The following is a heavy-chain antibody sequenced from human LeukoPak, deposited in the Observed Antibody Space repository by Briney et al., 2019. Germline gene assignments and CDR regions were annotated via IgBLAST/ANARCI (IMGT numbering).Heavy chain of an antibody. CDR2: INHSGST. CDR3: ARSRRGVVVIKYYFDY. Sequence: SETLSLTCAVYGGSFSGYYWSWIRQPPGKGLEWIGEINHSGSTNYNPSLKSRVTISVDTSKKQFSLKLSSVTAADTAVYYCARSRRGVVVIKYYFDYWGQGTLVTVYS. D-gene: IGHD3-22*01. V-gene: IGHV4-34*01. J-gene: IGHJ4*02. CDR1: GGSFSGYY.